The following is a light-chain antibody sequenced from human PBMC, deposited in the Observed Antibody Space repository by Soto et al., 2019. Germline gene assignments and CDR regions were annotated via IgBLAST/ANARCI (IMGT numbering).Light chain of an antibody. Sequence: IVMTQSPATLSVSPGDGATLSCRASQSVDSNLAWYQQKPGQTPRLLIYGASTRPTGIPARFSGSGSGTEFTLTISSLQSEDSAVYYCQQYNDWPLTFGGGTKVEIK. J-gene: IGKJ4*01. V-gene: IGKV3D-15*01. CDR1: QSVDSN. CDR3: QQYNDWPLT. CDR2: GAS.